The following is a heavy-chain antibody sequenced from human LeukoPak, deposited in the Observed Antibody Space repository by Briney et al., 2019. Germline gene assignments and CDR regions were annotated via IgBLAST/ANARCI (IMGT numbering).Heavy chain of an antibody. Sequence: GGSLRLSCAASGFTFSSCAMHWVRQAPGQGLEWMGIINPSGGSTSYAQKFQGRVTMTRDTSTSTVYMELSSLRSEDTAVYYCARDAGLAVAGYSWFDPWGQGTLVTVSS. CDR1: GFTFSSCA. V-gene: IGHV1-46*01. J-gene: IGHJ5*02. CDR3: ARDAGLAVAGYSWFDP. D-gene: IGHD6-19*01. CDR2: INPSGGST.